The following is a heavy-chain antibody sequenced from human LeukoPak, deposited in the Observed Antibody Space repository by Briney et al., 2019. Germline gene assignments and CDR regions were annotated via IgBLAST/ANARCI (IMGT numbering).Heavy chain of an antibody. CDR2: ISGSGGST. CDR3: AKAKYSSASDLLDY. CDR1: GVTFSSYA. J-gene: IGHJ4*02. Sequence: GGSLRLSCAASGVTFSSYAMSWVRQAPGKGLEWVSNISGSGGSTYYADSVKGPFTISRDISKNTLFLQMNSLRAYDTAVYYCAKAKYSSASDLLDYWGQGTLVTVSS. D-gene: IGHD6-6*01. V-gene: IGHV3-23*01.